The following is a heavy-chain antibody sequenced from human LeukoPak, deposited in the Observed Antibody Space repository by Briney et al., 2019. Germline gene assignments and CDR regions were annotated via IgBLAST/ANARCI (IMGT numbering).Heavy chain of an antibody. CDR1: GFTFSSYG. V-gene: IGHV3-30*18. CDR2: ISHDGSNK. D-gene: IGHD6-19*01. J-gene: IGHJ4*02. CDR3: AKDVAVAVFYFDY. Sequence: GRSLRLSCAASGFTFSSYGMHWVRQAPGKGLEWVAVISHDGSNKYYADSVKGRFTISRDNSKNTLYLQMNSLRAEDTAVYYCAKDVAVAVFYFDYWGQGTLVTVSS.